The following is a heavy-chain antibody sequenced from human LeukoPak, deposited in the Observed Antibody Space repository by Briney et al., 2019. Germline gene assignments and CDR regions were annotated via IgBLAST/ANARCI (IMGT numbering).Heavy chain of an antibody. V-gene: IGHV1-69*13. CDR1: GGTFSSYA. J-gene: IGHJ6*03. Sequence: ASVKVSCKASGGTFSSYAISWVRQAPGQGLEWMGGIIPIFGTANYAQKLQGRVTITPDESPSTAYMELSSLRSEDTAVSYCAVIVRGDYYYYYMDVWGKGTTVTVSS. CDR2: IIPIFGTA. CDR3: AVIVRGDYYYYYMDV. D-gene: IGHD3-10*01.